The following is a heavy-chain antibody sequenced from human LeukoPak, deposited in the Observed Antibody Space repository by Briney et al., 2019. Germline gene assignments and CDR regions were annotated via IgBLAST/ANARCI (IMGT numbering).Heavy chain of an antibody. Sequence: GASVKVSCKASGYTFTSYGISWVRQAPGQGLEWMGGIIPIFGTANYAQKFQGRVTISTDESTSTAYMELSSLRSEDTAVYYCSLAATPSRDYWGQGTLVTVSS. CDR1: GYTFTSYG. D-gene: IGHD2-2*02. CDR2: IIPIFGTA. CDR3: SLAATPSRDY. V-gene: IGHV1-69*05. J-gene: IGHJ4*02.